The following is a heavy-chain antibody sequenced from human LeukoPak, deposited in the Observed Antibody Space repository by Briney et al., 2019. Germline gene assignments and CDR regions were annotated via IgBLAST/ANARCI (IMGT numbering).Heavy chain of an antibody. CDR2: ISYDGSNK. J-gene: IGHJ4*02. D-gene: IGHD3-16*02. CDR1: GFTFSSYA. Sequence: PGRSLRLSCAASGFTFSSYAMHWVRQAPGKGLEWVAVISYDGSNKYYADSVKGRFTISRDNSKNTLYLQMSSLRAEDTAVYYCARGDRSYPPYFFDYWGQGTLVTVSS. CDR3: ARGDRSYPPYFFDY. V-gene: IGHV3-30-3*01.